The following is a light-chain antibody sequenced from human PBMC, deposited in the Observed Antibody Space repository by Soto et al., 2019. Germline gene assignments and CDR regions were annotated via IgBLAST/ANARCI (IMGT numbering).Light chain of an antibody. CDR1: QSITTN. J-gene: IGKJ1*01. Sequence: EVVMTQSPVTLSVSPGERATLSCRASQSITTNLAWYQQKPGQAPRLLIYGASTRATGVPARFSGSGSGTQFTLTISCLQSEDFALYYCHQYNHSPPQPTFGQGTRVDFK. V-gene: IGKV3-15*01. CDR3: HQYNHSPPQPT. CDR2: GAS.